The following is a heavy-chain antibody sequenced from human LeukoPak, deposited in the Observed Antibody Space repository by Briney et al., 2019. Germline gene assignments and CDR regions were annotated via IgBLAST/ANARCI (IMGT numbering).Heavy chain of an antibody. CDR2: FDPEDGET. CDR1: GYTLTKLS. CDR3: ARDKGGWFDP. J-gene: IGHJ5*02. D-gene: IGHD3-16*01. V-gene: IGHV1-24*01. Sequence: GASVKVSCKVSGYTLTKLSIHWVRQAPGKGLEWMGGFDPEDGETIYAQKFQGRVTMTEDTSTDTAYMEVSSLRSEDTAVYYCARDKGGWFDPWGQGTLVTVSS.